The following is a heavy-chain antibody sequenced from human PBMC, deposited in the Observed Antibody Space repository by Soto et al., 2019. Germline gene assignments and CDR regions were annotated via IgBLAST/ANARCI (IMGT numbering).Heavy chain of an antibody. D-gene: IGHD3-16*02. CDR2: IYYSGST. CDR1: GGSISSSSYY. CDR3: AGVTFGGVIVKGSYYYYYYMDV. V-gene: IGHV4-39*01. J-gene: IGHJ6*03. Sequence: PSETLSLTCTVSGGSISSSSYYWGWIRQPPGKGLEWIGSIYYSGSTYYNPSLKSRVTISVDTSKNQFSLKLSSVTAADTAVYYCAGVTFGGVIVKGSYYYYYYMDVWGKGTTVTVSS.